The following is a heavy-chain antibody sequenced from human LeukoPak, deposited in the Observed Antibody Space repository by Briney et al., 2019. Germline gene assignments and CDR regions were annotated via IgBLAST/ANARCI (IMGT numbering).Heavy chain of an antibody. Sequence: PGGALRLSCAASGFTFSDYYMSWSPQAPGKGLGWVSYISSSGSITYYADSVKGRFTISRDNAKNSLYLQMNSLRAEDTAVYYCARVSTMIVVVPWIDYWGQGTLVTVSS. CDR1: GFTFSDYY. J-gene: IGHJ4*02. CDR2: ISSSGSIT. D-gene: IGHD3-22*01. CDR3: ARVSTMIVVVPWIDY. V-gene: IGHV3-11*04.